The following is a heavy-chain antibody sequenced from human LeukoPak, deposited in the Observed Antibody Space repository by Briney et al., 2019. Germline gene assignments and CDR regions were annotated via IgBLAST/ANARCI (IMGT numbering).Heavy chain of an antibody. CDR2: IYDSGST. CDR3: ARVSIYDILTGYYLGGATFDY. V-gene: IGHV4-61*01. CDR1: GGSVNSGSYS. J-gene: IGHJ4*02. D-gene: IGHD3-9*01. Sequence: NPSETLSLTCTVSGGSVNSGSYSWTWIRQPPGKGLEWIGYIYDSGSTNYNPSLKSRVTISVDTSKNQFSLKLSSVTAADTAVYYCARVSIYDILTGYYLGGATFDYWGQGTLVTVSS.